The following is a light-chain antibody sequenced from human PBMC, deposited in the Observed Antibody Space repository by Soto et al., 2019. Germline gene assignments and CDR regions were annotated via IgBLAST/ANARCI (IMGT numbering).Light chain of an antibody. J-gene: IGKJ1*01. CDR2: AAS. CDR3: LQDHNYPRT. Sequence: AIQMTQSPSSLSASVGDRVTITCRASQGIRNELGWYQQKPGKVPKFLIYAASTLQSGVPSRFSGSGSGTDFTLTISSLQTEDFATYYCLQDHNYPRTFGQGTKVDIK. V-gene: IGKV1-6*01. CDR1: QGIRNE.